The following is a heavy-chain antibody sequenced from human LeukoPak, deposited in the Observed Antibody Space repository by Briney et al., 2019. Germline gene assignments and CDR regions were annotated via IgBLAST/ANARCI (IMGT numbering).Heavy chain of an antibody. D-gene: IGHD5-24*01. CDR3: ARAPSMAPFDI. J-gene: IGHJ3*02. CDR1: GGSISSYY. V-gene: IGHV4-4*07. Sequence: SETLSLTWTVSGGSISSYYWSWIRQPAGKGLEWIGRICTSGSTNYNPSLKSRVTMSVDTSKNQFSLKLSSVTAADTAEYYCARAPSMAPFDIWGQGTMVTVSS. CDR2: ICTSGST.